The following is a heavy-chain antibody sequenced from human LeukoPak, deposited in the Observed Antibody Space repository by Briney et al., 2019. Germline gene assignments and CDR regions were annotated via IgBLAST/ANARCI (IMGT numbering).Heavy chain of an antibody. J-gene: IGHJ3*02. CDR1: GGSISSYY. D-gene: IGHD5/OR15-5a*01. CDR2: IYYSGST. CDR3: ARDQSSVSHAFDI. V-gene: IGHV4-59*06. Sequence: SETLSLTCTVSGGSISSYYWSWIRQHPGKGLEWIGYIYYSGSTYYNPSLKSRVTISVDTSKNQFSLKLSSVTAADTAVYYCARDQSSVSHAFDIWGQGTMVTVSS.